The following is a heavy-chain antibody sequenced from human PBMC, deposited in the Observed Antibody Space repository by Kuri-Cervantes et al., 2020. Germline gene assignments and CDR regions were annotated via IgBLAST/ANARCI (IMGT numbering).Heavy chain of an antibody. CDR1: GYTFTGYY. Sequence: ASVNVSCKASGYTFTGYYMHSVRQAPGQGLEWMGWINPNSGGTNYAQKFQGWVTMTRDTSISTAYMELSRLRSDDTAVYYCARYYDSSGYYHYFDYWGQGTLVTVSS. V-gene: IGHV1-2*04. CDR2: INPNSGGT. D-gene: IGHD3-22*01. J-gene: IGHJ4*02. CDR3: ARYYDSSGYYHYFDY.